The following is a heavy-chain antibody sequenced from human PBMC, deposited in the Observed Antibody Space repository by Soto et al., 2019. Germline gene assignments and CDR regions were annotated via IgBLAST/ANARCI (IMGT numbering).Heavy chain of an antibody. Sequence: SETLSLTCTGSGGSISTYYWTWIRQPPGKGLEWIGYIYYSGSTNYNPSLKSRVTISVDTSKNQFSLKLSSVTAADTAVYYCARIGYYYYYYYGMDVWGQGTTVTVSS. J-gene: IGHJ6*02. CDR2: IYYSGST. CDR1: GGSISTYY. V-gene: IGHV4-59*08. D-gene: IGHD3-22*01. CDR3: ARIGYYYYYYYGMDV.